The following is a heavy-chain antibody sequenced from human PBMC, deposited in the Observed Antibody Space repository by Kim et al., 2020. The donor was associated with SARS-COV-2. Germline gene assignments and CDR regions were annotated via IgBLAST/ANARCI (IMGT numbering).Heavy chain of an antibody. CDR3: AKEGIAVAGPIYYYYGMDV. V-gene: IGHV3-9*01. J-gene: IGHJ6*02. Sequence: GGSLRLSCAASGFTFDDYAMHWVRQAPGKGLEWVSGISRNSGSIGYADSVKGRFTISRDNAKNSLYLQMNSLRAEDTALYYCAKEGIAVAGPIYYYYGMDVWGQGTTVTVSS. CDR1: GFTFDDYA. CDR2: ISRNSGSI. D-gene: IGHD6-19*01.